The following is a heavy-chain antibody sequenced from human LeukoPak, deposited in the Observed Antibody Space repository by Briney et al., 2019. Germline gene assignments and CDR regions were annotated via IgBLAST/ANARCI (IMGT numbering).Heavy chain of an antibody. J-gene: IGHJ5*02. D-gene: IGHD6-13*01. CDR1: GYTRRSEG. CDR3: AREYSSSGGDWFDP. CDR2: ISAYNGNT. Sequence: ASVKVSCTAAGYTRRSEGISRARQAPGQGKKWMGWISAYNGNTNYAQKLQGRVTMTTDTSTSTAYMELRSLRSDDTAVYYCAREYSSSGGDWFDPWGQGTLVTVSS. V-gene: IGHV1-18*01.